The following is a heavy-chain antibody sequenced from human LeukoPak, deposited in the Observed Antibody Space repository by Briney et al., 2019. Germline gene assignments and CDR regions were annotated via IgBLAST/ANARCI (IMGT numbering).Heavy chain of an antibody. CDR3: AREGHGSGSGVDY. CDR1: GGSVSHFY. CDR2: IYYSGNT. J-gene: IGHJ4*02. D-gene: IGHD3-10*01. Sequence: SETLSLTCTVSGGSVSHFYWSWIRQPPGKGLEWIGYIYYSGNTNYNPSLKSRVTISVDTSKNQFSLRLSSVTAADTAVYYCAREGHGSGSGVDYWGQGTLVTVSS. V-gene: IGHV4-59*02.